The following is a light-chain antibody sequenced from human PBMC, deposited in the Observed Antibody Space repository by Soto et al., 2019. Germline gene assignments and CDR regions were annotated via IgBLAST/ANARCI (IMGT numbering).Light chain of an antibody. CDR3: SSYTIRNSWV. CDR2: EVT. J-gene: IGLJ3*02. CDR1: GRDLGDYYY. Sequence: QSALTQPASLSGSPGQSITISCTGTGRDLGDYYYVSWYQQRPGKAPRLLIYEVTNRPSGVSYRFSASKSGNTASLTISGLQPEDEADYYCSSYTIRNSWVFGGGTKVTVL. V-gene: IGLV2-14*01.